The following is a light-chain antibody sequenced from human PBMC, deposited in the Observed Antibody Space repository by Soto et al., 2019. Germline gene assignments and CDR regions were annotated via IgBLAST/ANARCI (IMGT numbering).Light chain of an antibody. Sequence: EIVMTQSPATLSVSLGERATLSCRASQSVSSNLAWYQQKPGQAPRLLIYGASTRATGIPARFSGSGSGTEFTLTISRLEPEDFAVYYCQQYSASPRTFGQGTRVEIK. CDR2: GAS. V-gene: IGKV3-15*01. J-gene: IGKJ1*01. CDR3: QQYSASPRT. CDR1: QSVSSN.